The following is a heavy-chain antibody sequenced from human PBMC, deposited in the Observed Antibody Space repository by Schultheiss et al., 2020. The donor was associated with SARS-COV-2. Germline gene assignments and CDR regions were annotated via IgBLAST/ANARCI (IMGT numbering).Heavy chain of an antibody. D-gene: IGHD2-2*01. CDR1: GFSFSNAW. J-gene: IGHJ4*02. CDR2: ISGSGGST. CDR3: ARECCSSTSCYPGY. Sequence: GESLKISCAASGFSFSNAWMSWVRQAPGKGLEWVSAISGSGGSTYYADSVKGRFTISRDNAKNSLYLQMNSLRAEDTAVYYCARECCSSTSCYPGYWGQGTLVTVSS. V-gene: IGHV3-23*01.